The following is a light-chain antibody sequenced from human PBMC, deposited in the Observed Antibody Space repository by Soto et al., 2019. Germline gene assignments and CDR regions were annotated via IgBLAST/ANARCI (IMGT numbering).Light chain of an antibody. Sequence: SYELTQPPSASVAPGKTASICCGGKNIGSKGVHWYQQKPGQAPVLVIFSDTDLPPVIPERFSGSNSANLATLTISRVEAGDEADYYCQVWDSGSAHVVLGGGTKHTVL. CDR1: NIGSKG. V-gene: IGLV3-21*04. J-gene: IGLJ2*01. CDR2: SDT. CDR3: QVWDSGSAHVV.